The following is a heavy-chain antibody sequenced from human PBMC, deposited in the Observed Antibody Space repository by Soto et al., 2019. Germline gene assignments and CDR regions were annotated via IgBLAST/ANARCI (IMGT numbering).Heavy chain of an antibody. D-gene: IGHD2-2*01. CDR2: ISNAGNNK. CDR1: GFNFSNHG. CDR3: AKDRVKIGYVFDY. V-gene: IGHV3-30*18. J-gene: IGHJ4*02. Sequence: PGGSLRLSCAASGFNFSNHGMHWVRQAPGKGLEWVAVISNAGNNKYYADSVKGRFPISRDNSTNMVYLQMNSLRPEDTAVYYCAKDRVKIGYVFDYWGQGTLVTVSS.